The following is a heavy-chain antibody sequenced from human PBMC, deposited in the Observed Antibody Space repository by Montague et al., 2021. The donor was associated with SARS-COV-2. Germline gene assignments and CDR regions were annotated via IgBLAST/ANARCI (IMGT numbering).Heavy chain of an antibody. J-gene: IGHJ4*02. CDR3: ATSRWSLLPEY. CDR2: FDPEDGET. D-gene: IGHD2-21*02. Sequence: SVKVSCKVSGYTLSEVSMHWVRQVPGKGLEWMGGFDPEDGETIYAQRFQGRVTMTEDTSTDTAYMELSSLRSEDSGVYYCATSRWSLLPEYWGQGTLVTVSS. V-gene: IGHV1-24*01. CDR1: GYTLSEVS.